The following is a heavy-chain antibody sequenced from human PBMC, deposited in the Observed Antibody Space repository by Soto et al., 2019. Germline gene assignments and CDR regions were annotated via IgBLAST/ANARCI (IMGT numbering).Heavy chain of an antibody. Sequence: SETLSLTCTVSGGSISSSSYYWGWIRQPPGKGLEWIGSIYYSGSTYYNPSLKSRVTISVETSKNQFSLKLSSVTAADTAVYYCASVSGYCSSTSCPQYMDVWGKGTTVTVSS. CDR3: ASVSGYCSSTSCPQYMDV. D-gene: IGHD2-2*01. J-gene: IGHJ6*03. CDR2: IYYSGST. CDR1: GGSISSSSYY. V-gene: IGHV4-39*01.